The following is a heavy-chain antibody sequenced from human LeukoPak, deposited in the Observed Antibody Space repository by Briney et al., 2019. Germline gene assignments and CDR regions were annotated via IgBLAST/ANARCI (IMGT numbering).Heavy chain of an antibody. D-gene: IGHD3-22*01. CDR3: KYYDSSGYYPSDY. V-gene: IGHV3-73*01. CDR1: GFTFSDYY. CDR2: IRSKANSYAT. Sequence: PGGSLRLSCAASGFTFSDYYMSWIRQAPGKGLEWVGRIRSKANSYATAYAASVKGRFTISRDDSKNTAYLQMNSLKTEDTAVYYCKYYDSSGYYPSDYWGQGTLVTVSS. J-gene: IGHJ4*02.